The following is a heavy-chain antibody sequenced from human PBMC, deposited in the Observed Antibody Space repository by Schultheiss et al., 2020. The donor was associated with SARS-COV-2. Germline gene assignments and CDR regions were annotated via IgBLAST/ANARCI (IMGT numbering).Heavy chain of an antibody. CDR3: TTLLRITIFGVAYYGMDV. CDR1: GFTFSSYS. J-gene: IGHJ6*02. V-gene: IGHV3-15*01. Sequence: GGSLRLSCAASGFTFSSYSMNWVRQAPGKGLEWVGRIKSKTDGGTTDYAAPVKGRFTISRDDSKNTLYLQMNSLKTEDTAVYYCTTLLRITIFGVAYYGMDVWGQGTTVTAP. D-gene: IGHD3-3*01. CDR2: IKSKTDGGTT.